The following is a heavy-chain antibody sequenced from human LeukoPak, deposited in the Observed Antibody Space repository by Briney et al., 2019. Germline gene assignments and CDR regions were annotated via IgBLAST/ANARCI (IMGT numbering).Heavy chain of an antibody. CDR3: ARETGYDSSKPFDY. D-gene: IGHD3-22*01. J-gene: IGHJ4*02. Sequence: SETLSLTCTVSGGSISSYYWSWIRQPPGKGLEWIGYIYYSGSTNYNPSLKSRVTISVDTSKNQFSLKLSSVTAADTAVYYCARETGYDSSKPFDYWGQGTLVTVSS. CDR2: IYYSGST. CDR1: GGSISSYY. V-gene: IGHV4-59*01.